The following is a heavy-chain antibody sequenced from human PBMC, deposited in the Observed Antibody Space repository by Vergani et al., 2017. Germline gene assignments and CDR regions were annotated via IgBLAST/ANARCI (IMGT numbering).Heavy chain of an antibody. CDR2: INSKGNGGTT. CDR1: GFDFNKDW. D-gene: IGHD2-2*01. V-gene: IGHV3-15*01. CDR3: TTTAQEDTSRAMDY. J-gene: IGHJ4*02. Sequence: EVQLVESGGGLVKPGGSLRLSCAASGFDFNKDWMSWVRQAPGKGLEWVGRINSKGNGGTTDFAAPVQGRFTISRDDSKNTLYLQMKSLKTEDTGVYYCTTTAQEDTSRAMDYWGQGTLVIVSP.